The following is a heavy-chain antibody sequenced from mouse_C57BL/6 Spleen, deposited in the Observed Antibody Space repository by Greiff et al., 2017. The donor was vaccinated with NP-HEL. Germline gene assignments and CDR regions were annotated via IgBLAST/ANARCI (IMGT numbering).Heavy chain of an antibody. Sequence: QVQLQQPGAELVKPGASVKLSCKASGYTFTSYWMHWVKQRPGQGLEWIGMIHPNSGSTNYNEKFKSKATLTVDKSSSTAYMQLSSLTSEDSAVYYCARRGITTVVARYFDVWGTGTTVTVSS. CDR2: IHPNSGST. CDR1: GYTFTSYW. J-gene: IGHJ1*03. V-gene: IGHV1-64*01. CDR3: ARRGITTVVARYFDV. D-gene: IGHD1-1*01.